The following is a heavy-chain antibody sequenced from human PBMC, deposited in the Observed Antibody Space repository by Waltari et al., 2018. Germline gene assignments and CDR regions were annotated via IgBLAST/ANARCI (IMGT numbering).Heavy chain of an antibody. V-gene: IGHV4-34*01. CDR2: IDHSGST. Sequence: QVQLQQWGAGLLKPSETLSLTCAVYGGSFSGYYWSWIRQPPGKGLEWIGEIDHSGSTNYNPSLKSRVTISVDTSKNQFSLKLSSVTAADTAVYYCAGNRPTVVGDYWGQGTLVTVSS. CDR1: GGSFSGYY. J-gene: IGHJ4*02. D-gene: IGHD2-15*01. CDR3: AGNRPTVVGDY.